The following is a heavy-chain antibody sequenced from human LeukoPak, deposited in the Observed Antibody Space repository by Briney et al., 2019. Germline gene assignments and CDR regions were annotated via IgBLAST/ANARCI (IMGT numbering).Heavy chain of an antibody. V-gene: IGHV4-34*01. J-gene: IGHJ6*03. D-gene: IGHD4-23*01. Sequence: SETLSLTCAVYGGSFSGYYWSWIRQPPGKGLEWIGEINHSGSTNYNPSLKSRVTISVDTSKNQFSLKLSSVTAADTAVYYCARVNGGNSNYYYYMDVWGKGTTVTISS. CDR3: ARVNGGNSNYYYYMDV. CDR2: INHSGST. CDR1: GGSFSGYY.